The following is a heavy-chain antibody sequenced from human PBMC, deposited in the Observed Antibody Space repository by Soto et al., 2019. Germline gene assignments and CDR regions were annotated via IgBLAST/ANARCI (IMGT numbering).Heavy chain of an antibody. D-gene: IGHD2-21*01. J-gene: IGHJ4*02. Sequence: QVQLVQSGAEVRKPGASVNISCKASGYTFTTYYMSWVRQAPGQGLEWMGITNPSDGSTNNAQKFQVRVTMTRDKSTSTVYMELTGLTSEDTAVYYCARDISPLPYRGATDYWGQGTLVTVSS. CDR3: ARDISPLPYRGATDY. V-gene: IGHV1-46*01. CDR2: TNPSDGST. CDR1: GYTFTTYY.